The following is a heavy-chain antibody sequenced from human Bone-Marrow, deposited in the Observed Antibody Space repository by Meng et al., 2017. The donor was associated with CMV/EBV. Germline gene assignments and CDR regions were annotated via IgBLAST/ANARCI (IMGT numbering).Heavy chain of an antibody. CDR3: ARDSYNWNYGGIRALYYFDY. CDR2: ISYDGSNK. V-gene: IGHV3-30-3*01. D-gene: IGHD1-7*01. CDR1: GFTFSSYA. Sequence: GGSLRLSCAASGFTFSSYAMHWVRQAPGKGLEWVAVISYDGSNKYYADSVKGRFTISRDNSKNTLYLQMNSLRAEDTAVYYCARDSYNWNYGGIRALYYFDYWGQGTLVTVSS. J-gene: IGHJ4*02.